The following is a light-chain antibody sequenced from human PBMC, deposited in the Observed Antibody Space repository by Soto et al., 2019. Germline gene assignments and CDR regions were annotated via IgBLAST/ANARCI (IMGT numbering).Light chain of an antibody. CDR2: WAS. V-gene: IGKV4-1*01. CDR1: QRVLYSSNNKNY. J-gene: IGKJ4*01. CDR3: QQYSSTPQLT. Sequence: DIVMTQSPDSLAVSLGERATINCKSSQRVLYSSNNKNYLAWYQQKPGQPPKLLIYWASTRESGVPDRFSGSGSGTDFTLTISSLQAEDVAVYYCQQYSSTPQLTFGGGTKVDIK.